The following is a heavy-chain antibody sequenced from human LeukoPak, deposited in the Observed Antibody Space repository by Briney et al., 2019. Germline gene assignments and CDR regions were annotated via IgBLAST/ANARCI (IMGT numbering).Heavy chain of an antibody. J-gene: IGHJ3*02. Sequence: GGSLRLSCAASGFTFSSSSMNWVRQAPGKGLEWVSYISTTGNSIYYADSVKGRFTISRDNVKNSLYLQMNSLRAEDTAVYYCAKEFFRAFDIWGQGTMVTVSS. CDR1: GFTFSSSS. D-gene: IGHD3-3*01. CDR2: ISTTGNSI. CDR3: AKEFFRAFDI. V-gene: IGHV3-48*01.